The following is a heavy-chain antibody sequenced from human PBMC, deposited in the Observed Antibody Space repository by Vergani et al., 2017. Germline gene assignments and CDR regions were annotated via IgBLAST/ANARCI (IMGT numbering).Heavy chain of an antibody. D-gene: IGHD4-17*01. CDR1: GGTFSSYA. V-gene: IGHV1-69*12. CDR2: IIPIFGTA. CDR3: ARLVTFYGDYRFDY. J-gene: IGHJ4*01. Sequence: QVQLGQSGAEVKKPGSSVKVSCKASGGTFSSYAISWVRQAPGQGLEWMGGIIPIFGTANYAQKFQGRVTITADESTSTAYMELSSLRSEDTAVYYCARLVTFYGDYRFDYWGHGTLVTVSS.